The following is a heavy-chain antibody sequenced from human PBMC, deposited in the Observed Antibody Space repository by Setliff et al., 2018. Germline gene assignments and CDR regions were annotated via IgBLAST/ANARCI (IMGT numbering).Heavy chain of an antibody. CDR2: IFSKGST. Sequence: SETLSLTCTVSGGPINTGNYYWSWFRQPAGKGLEWIGQIFSKGSTNYNPSLKSRVTISVDTSKNQFSLKLSSVTAADTAVYYCARFYGDYQFDYWGQGTLVTVSS. V-gene: IGHV4-61*09. J-gene: IGHJ4*02. CDR1: GGPINTGNYY. CDR3: ARFYGDYQFDY. D-gene: IGHD4-17*01.